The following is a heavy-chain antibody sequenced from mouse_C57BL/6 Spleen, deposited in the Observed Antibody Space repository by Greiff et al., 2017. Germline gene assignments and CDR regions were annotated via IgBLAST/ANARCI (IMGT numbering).Heavy chain of an antibody. CDR2: IYPGSGST. V-gene: IGHV1-55*01. D-gene: IGHD2-13*01. Sequence: VQLQQPGAELVKPGASVKMSCKASGYTFTSYWITWVKQRPGQGLEWIGDIYPGSGSTNYNEKFKSKATLTVEPSSSTAYMQLSSLTSEDSGVDYCGGDGENYFDYWGQGTTLTVAS. CDR1: GYTFTSYW. J-gene: IGHJ2*01. CDR3: GGDGENYFDY.